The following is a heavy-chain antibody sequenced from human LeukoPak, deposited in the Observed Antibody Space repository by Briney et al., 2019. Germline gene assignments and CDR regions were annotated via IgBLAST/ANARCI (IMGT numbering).Heavy chain of an antibody. Sequence: TLSLTCTVSGGSIGSGGYYWSWIRQHPGKGLEWIGYIYYSGSTYYNPSLKSRVTISVDTSKNQFSLKLSSVTAADTAVYYCARRATSSDAFDIWGQGTMVTVSS. CDR2: IYYSGST. CDR1: GGSIGSGGYY. D-gene: IGHD2-2*01. J-gene: IGHJ3*02. CDR3: ARRATSSDAFDI. V-gene: IGHV4-31*03.